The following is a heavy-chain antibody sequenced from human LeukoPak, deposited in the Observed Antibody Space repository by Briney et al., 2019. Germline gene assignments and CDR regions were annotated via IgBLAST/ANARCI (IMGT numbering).Heavy chain of an antibody. CDR2: INHSGST. J-gene: IGHJ6*03. D-gene: IGHD5-18*01. CDR3: ARENVDTPYYYYYMDV. V-gene: IGHV4-34*01. Sequence: PSETLSLTCAVYGGSFSGYYWSWIRQPPGKGLEWIGEINHSGSTNYNPSLKSRVTISVDTSKNQFSLKLSSVTAADTAVYYCARENVDTPYYYYYMDVWGKGTTVTVSS. CDR1: GGSFSGYY.